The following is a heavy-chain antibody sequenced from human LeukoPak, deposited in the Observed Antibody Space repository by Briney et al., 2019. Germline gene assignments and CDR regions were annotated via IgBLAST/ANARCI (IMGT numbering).Heavy chain of an antibody. CDR1: GFTVSSNY. Sequence: LGGSPRLSCAASGFTVSSNYMSWVRQAPGKGLEWVSVIYRGGGTYYADSVKGRFTVSRYNSKNTLNLQMNSLRAEDTAVYYCAREMATIRGGRTCELDLWGRGTLVTVSS. D-gene: IGHD5-24*01. J-gene: IGHJ2*01. CDR2: IYRGGGT. V-gene: IGHV3-53*01. CDR3: AREMATIRGGRTCELDL.